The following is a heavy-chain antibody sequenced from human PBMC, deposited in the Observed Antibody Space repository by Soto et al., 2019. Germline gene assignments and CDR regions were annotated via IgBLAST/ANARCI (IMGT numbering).Heavy chain of an antibody. V-gene: IGHV3-74*01. J-gene: IGHJ4*02. Sequence: GGSLRLSCAASGLTFRSYWMHWVRQAPGKGLVWVSHINSEGSTTSYADSVKGRFTISRDNAKKTLYLKMNSLRAEDTAVYYCARASGYCSGGSCYGNYYLENWGQGILVTVSS. D-gene: IGHD2-15*01. CDR2: INSEGSTT. CDR3: ARASGYCSGGSCYGNYYLEN. CDR1: GLTFRSYW.